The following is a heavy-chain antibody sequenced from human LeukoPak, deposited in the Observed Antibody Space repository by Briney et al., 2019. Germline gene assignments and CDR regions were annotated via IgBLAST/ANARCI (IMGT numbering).Heavy chain of an antibody. J-gene: IGHJ6*03. CDR3: ARVYYDSSGYYSRYYYYMGV. V-gene: IGHV1-2*02. Sequence: GASVKVSCKASGYTFTGYYMHWVRQAPGQGLEWMGWINPNSGGTNYAQKLQGRVTMTTDTSTSTAYMELRSLRSDDTAVYYCARVYYDSSGYYSRYYYYMGVWGKGTTVTISS. D-gene: IGHD3-22*01. CDR1: GYTFTGYY. CDR2: INPNSGGT.